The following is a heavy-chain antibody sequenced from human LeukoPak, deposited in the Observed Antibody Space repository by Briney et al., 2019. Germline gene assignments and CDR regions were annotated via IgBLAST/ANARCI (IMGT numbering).Heavy chain of an antibody. J-gene: IGHJ5*02. D-gene: IGHD5-24*01. CDR3: ARLVEMATSDWFDP. Sequence: GSSVTVSCKASGGTFSSYAISWVRQAPGQGLEWMGRIIPILGIANYAQKFQGRVTITADKSTSTAYMELSSLRSEDTAVYYCARLVEMATSDWFDPWGQGTLVTVSS. CDR1: GGTFSSYA. CDR2: IIPILGIA. V-gene: IGHV1-69*04.